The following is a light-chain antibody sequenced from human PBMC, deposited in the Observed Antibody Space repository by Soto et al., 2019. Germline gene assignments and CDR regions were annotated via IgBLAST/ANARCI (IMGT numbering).Light chain of an antibody. CDR3: QQRSDWPPIT. J-gene: IGKJ5*01. CDR2: DAS. Sequence: EIVLTQSPATLSLSPGERATLSSRASQSVSSYLGCYQQKPGQAPKLLIYDASNRATGIPARFSGSGSGTDFTLTISSLDPEDSAVYYCQQRSDWPPITFGQGTRLEIK. V-gene: IGKV3-11*01. CDR1: QSVSSY.